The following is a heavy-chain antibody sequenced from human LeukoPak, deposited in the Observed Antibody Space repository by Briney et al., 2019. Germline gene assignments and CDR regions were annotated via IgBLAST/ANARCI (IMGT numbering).Heavy chain of an antibody. Sequence: GASVKVSCKASGYTFTSYGFSWVRQAPGQGLEWMGWISAYNGNTDYAQNLQGRVTMTTDTSTSTAYMELRRLRSDDTAMYYCARDLIRGIRVFQYWGQGALITVSS. CDR1: GYTFTSYG. CDR3: ARDLIRGIRVFQY. D-gene: IGHD3-10*01. CDR2: ISAYNGNT. V-gene: IGHV1-18*01. J-gene: IGHJ4*02.